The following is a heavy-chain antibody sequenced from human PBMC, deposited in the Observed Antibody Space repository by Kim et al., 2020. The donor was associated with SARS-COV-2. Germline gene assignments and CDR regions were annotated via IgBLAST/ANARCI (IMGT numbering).Heavy chain of an antibody. CDR2: INHSGST. J-gene: IGHJ5*02. D-gene: IGHD3-10*01. CDR1: GGSFSGYY. V-gene: IGHV4-34*01. CDR3: ARGGKSYYGSGSAPGWFDP. Sequence: SETLSLTCAVYGGSFSGYYWSWIRQPPGKGLEWIGEINHSGSTNYNPSLKSRVTISVDTSKNQFSLKLSSVTAADTAVYYCARGGKSYYGSGSAPGWFDPWGQGTLVTVSS.